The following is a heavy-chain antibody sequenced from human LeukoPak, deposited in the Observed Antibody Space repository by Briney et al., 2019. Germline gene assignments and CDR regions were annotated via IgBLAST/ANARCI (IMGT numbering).Heavy chain of an antibody. CDR3: AREKLGSSGWGAPFDY. V-gene: IGHV1-46*01. CDR1: GYTFTSYY. CDR2: INPSGGST. D-gene: IGHD6-19*01. Sequence: ASVTVSCKASGYTFTSYYMHWVRQAPGQGLEWMGIINPSGGSTSYAQKFQGRVTMTSDMSTSTVYMELSSLRAEDTAVYYCAREKLGSSGWGAPFDYWGQGTLVTVSS. J-gene: IGHJ4*02.